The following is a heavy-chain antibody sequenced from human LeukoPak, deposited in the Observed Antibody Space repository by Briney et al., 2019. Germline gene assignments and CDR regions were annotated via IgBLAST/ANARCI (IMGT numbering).Heavy chain of an antibody. CDR1: GFTFSSYG. CDR2: ISGSGGST. CDR3: AKAPVTTCRGAFCYPFDY. J-gene: IGHJ4*02. Sequence: PGGSLRLSCAASGFTFSSYGMSWVRQAPGKGLEWVSAISGSGGSTYSADSVKGRFTISRDNSKNTLYLQMNSLRAEDTAVYYCAKAPVTTCRGAFCYPFDYWGLGTLVTVSS. V-gene: IGHV3-23*01. D-gene: IGHD2-15*01.